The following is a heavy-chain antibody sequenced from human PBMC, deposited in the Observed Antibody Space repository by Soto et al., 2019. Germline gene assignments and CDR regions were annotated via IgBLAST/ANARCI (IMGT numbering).Heavy chain of an antibody. CDR3: AREDDGGDRDYYGLDV. Sequence: SETLSLTCTVSGGSISSDHYHWTWIRQPPGKGLEWIGYIHYSGSIYYNPSLQSRVTMSVDTSKNLFSLKLSSVTAADSAVYFCAREDDGGDRDYYGLDVWGQGTTVTISS. D-gene: IGHD2-21*02. CDR1: GGSISSDHYH. V-gene: IGHV4-30-4*01. CDR2: IHYSGSI. J-gene: IGHJ6*02.